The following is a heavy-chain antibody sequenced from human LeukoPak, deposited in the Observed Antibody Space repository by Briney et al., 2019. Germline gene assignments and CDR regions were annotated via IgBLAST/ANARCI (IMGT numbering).Heavy chain of an antibody. V-gene: IGHV4-34*01. CDR1: GFTFSSYS. J-gene: IGHJ1*01. D-gene: IGHD6-19*01. Sequence: GSLRLSCAASGFTFSSYSMNWVRQPPGKGLEWIGEINHSGSTNYNPSLKSRVTISVDTSKNQFSLKLSSVTAADTAVYYCARRTWWRSSGWYSSDFQHWGQGTLVTVSS. CDR2: INHSGST. CDR3: ARRTWWRSSGWYSSDFQH.